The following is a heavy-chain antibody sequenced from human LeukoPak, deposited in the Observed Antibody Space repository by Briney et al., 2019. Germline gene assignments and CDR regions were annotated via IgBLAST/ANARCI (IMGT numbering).Heavy chain of an antibody. D-gene: IGHD6-19*01. CDR3: ARTGITYSSGWYPLNWFDP. Sequence: SQTLSLTCAISGDSVSSNSAAWNWIRQSPSRGLEWLGRTYYRSKWYNDYAVSVKSRITIKPDTSKKQFSLQLNSVTPEDTAVYYCARTGITYSSGWYPLNWFDPWGQGTLVTVSS. V-gene: IGHV6-1*01. CDR2: TYYRSKWYN. J-gene: IGHJ5*02. CDR1: GDSVSSNSAA.